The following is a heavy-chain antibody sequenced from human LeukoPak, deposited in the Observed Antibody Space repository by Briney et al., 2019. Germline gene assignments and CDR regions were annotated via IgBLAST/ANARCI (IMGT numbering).Heavy chain of an antibody. CDR3: ARGPYGDYGDGDAFDI. Sequence: SETLSLTCTVSGCSISSYYWSWVRQPPGKGLEWIGYIYYSGSTNYNPSLKSRVTISVDTSKNQFSLKLSSVTAADTAVYYCARGPYGDYGDGDAFDIWGQGTMVTVSS. CDR2: IYYSGST. J-gene: IGHJ3*02. CDR1: GCSISSYY. D-gene: IGHD4-17*01. V-gene: IGHV4-59*01.